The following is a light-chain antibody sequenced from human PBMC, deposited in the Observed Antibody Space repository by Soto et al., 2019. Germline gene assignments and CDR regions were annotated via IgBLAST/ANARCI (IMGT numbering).Light chain of an antibody. CDR3: QQYNSYWT. CDR1: QTISSW. CDR2: DAS. Sequence: DIQMTQSPSTLSGSVGYRFTITCRASQTISSWLAWYQQKPGKAPKVLIYDASTLKSGVPSRFSGSGSGTDFTLTISSLQPDDFAIYYCQQYNSYWTFGQGTTGDIK. J-gene: IGKJ1*01. V-gene: IGKV1-5*01.